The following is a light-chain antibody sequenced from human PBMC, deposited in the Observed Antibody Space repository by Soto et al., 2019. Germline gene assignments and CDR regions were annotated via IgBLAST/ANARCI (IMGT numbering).Light chain of an antibody. V-gene: IGLV2-14*03. CDR2: DVS. CDR3: SSYTTTTSLVV. Sequence: QSALTQPASVSGSPGQSITISCSGTSSDVGGYNFVSWYQVHPGKAPRLILYDVSSRPSGVSYRFSGSKSANTASLNISRLQAGDEADYYCSSYTTTTSLVVFGRGTKVTVL. CDR1: SSDVGGYNF. J-gene: IGLJ2*01.